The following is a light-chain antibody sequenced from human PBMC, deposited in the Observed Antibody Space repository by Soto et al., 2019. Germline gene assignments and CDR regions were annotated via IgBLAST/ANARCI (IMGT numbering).Light chain of an antibody. J-gene: IGKJ5*01. V-gene: IGKV3-15*01. CDR2: GAS. CDR1: QNIKTI. CDR3: QHYNNWPIS. Sequence: VLTKPPATLSVFTRASAPLSCRASQNIKTILAWYQQKPGQAPRLLIYGASTRATGIPARFTGSGAGTEFTLTISRLQSEDFAVYYCQHYNNWPISFGPGTRLEIK.